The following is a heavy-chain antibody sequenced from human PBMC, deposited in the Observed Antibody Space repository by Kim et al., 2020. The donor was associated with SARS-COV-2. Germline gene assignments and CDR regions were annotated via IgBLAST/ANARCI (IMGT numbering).Heavy chain of an antibody. CDR3: ARYSGYDSALFSADYYYYYGMDV. CDR1: GFTFSSYW. CDR2: IKQDGSEK. Sequence: GGSLRLSCAASGFTFSSYWMSWVRQAPGKGLEWVANIKQDGSEKYYVDSVKGRFTISRDNAKNSLYLQMNSLRAEDTAVYYCARYSGYDSALFSADYYYYYGMDVWGQGTTVTVSS. J-gene: IGHJ6*02. V-gene: IGHV3-7*03. D-gene: IGHD5-12*01.